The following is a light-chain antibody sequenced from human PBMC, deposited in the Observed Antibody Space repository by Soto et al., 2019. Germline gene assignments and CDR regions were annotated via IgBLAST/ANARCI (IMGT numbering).Light chain of an antibody. CDR1: QSVGRRY. J-gene: IGKJ4*01. CDR3: QHQGT. Sequence: VVLTQSPGTLSLSPGERATLSCRASQSVGRRYLAWYQQKPGQAPRLLIYDTSDRASDLPGRFSGGGSATDFSLTISRLVREDSAVYYCQHQGTFGGGTKVEIK. V-gene: IGKV3-20*01. CDR2: DTS.